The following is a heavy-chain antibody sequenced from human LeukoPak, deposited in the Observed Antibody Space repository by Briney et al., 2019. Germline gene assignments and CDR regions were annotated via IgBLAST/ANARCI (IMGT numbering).Heavy chain of an antibody. Sequence: AGGSLRLSCAASGFTFSTYWMSWVRQAPGKGLEWVANIKQDGSEKYYVDSVKGRFTISRDNAKNSLYLQMSSLRAEDTAVYYCAIQSGYVDYWGQGTLVTVSS. J-gene: IGHJ4*02. V-gene: IGHV3-7*03. D-gene: IGHD3-3*01. CDR3: AIQSGYVDY. CDR2: IKQDGSEK. CDR1: GFTFSTYW.